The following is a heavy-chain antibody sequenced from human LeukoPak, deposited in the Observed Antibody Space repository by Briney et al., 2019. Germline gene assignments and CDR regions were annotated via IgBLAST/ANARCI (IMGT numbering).Heavy chain of an antibody. CDR2: MSPNSGIT. CDR3: VRPPPTWGADY. J-gene: IGHJ4*02. Sequence: ASVKVSCKASGYTFTSYDINWVRQATGQGLEWMGWMSPNSGITGYAQKFQGRVTMTRNTDISTAYMELSSLRAEDTAVYYCVRPPPTWGADYWGQGTLVTVSS. V-gene: IGHV1-8*01. CDR1: GYTFTSYD. D-gene: IGHD7-27*01.